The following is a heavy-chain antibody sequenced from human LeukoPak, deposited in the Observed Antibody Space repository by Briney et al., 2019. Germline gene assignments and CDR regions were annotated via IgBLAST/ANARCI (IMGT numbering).Heavy chain of an antibody. Sequence: PGGSLRLSCAASGFTFSSYAMHWVRQTPGKGLEWVAVISYDGSNKYYADSVKGRFTISRDNSKNTLYLQMNSLRAEDTAVYYCARPLGDRRTREVYYYYYMDVWGKGTTVTVSS. CDR1: GFTFSSYA. V-gene: IGHV3-30*01. CDR2: ISYDGSNK. CDR3: ARPLGDRRTREVYYYYYMDV. J-gene: IGHJ6*03. D-gene: IGHD3-16*01.